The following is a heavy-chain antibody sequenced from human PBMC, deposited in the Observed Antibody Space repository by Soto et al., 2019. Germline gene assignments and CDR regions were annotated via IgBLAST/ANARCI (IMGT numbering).Heavy chain of an antibody. Sequence: QVQLVQSGAEVKKPGSSVKLSCKVSGGTFISYAISWVRQAPGRGLEWMGGIIPVFGTANYTQQFQGRVTITADKSTSTAYMELSSLRSEDTALYYCARGRVTTYWTAFDYWGQGTLVTVSS. CDR2: IIPVFGTA. J-gene: IGHJ4*02. D-gene: IGHD2-8*02. V-gene: IGHV1-69*06. CDR3: ARGRVTTYWTAFDY. CDR1: GGTFISYA.